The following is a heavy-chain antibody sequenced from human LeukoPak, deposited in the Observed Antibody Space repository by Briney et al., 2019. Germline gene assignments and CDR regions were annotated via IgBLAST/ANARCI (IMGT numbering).Heavy chain of an antibody. CDR3: ARRNGRGGDDY. Sequence: SETLSLTCTVSGGSISSSSYYWGWIRQPPGKGLEWIGSIYYSGSTYYNPSLKSRVTISVDTSKNQFSLKLSSVTAADTAVYYCARRNGRGGDDYWGQGTLVTVSS. V-gene: IGHV4-39*01. CDR2: IYYSGST. J-gene: IGHJ4*02. CDR1: GGSISSSSYY. D-gene: IGHD3-10*01.